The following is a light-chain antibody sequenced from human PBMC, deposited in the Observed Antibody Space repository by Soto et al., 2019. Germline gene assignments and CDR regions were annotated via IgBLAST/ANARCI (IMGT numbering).Light chain of an antibody. V-gene: IGLV2-8*01. CDR2: EVS. Sequence: QSALTQPPSASGSPGQSVTISCTGTSSDVGGYNYVSWYQQHPGKAPKLMIYEVSKRPSGVPDRFSGSKSGNTASLTVSGLQDEDDADYYCCSYGVSDTYVFGGGTKLTVL. CDR1: SSDVGGYNY. CDR3: CSYGVSDTYV. J-gene: IGLJ2*01.